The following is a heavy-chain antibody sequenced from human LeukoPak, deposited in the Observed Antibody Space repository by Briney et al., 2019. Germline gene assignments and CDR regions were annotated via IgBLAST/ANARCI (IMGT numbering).Heavy chain of an antibody. V-gene: IGHV7-4-1*02. D-gene: IGHD3-22*01. J-gene: IGHJ3*01. CDR2: INTNTGNP. CDR3: AREHERLSSSYHPFDAFDV. CDR1: GYTFTNYA. Sequence: ASVKVSCKASGYTFTNYAMNWVRQAPGQGLEWMGWINTNTGNPTYAQGFTGRFVFSLDTSVSTAYLQISSLKAEDTAVYYCAREHERLSSSYHPFDAFDVWGQGTLVTVSS.